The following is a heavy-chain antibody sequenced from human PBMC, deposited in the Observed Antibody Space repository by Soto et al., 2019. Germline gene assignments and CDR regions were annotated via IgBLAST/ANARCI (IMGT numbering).Heavy chain of an antibody. Sequence: SETLSLTCTVSGGSISSYYWSWIRQPPGKGLEWIGYIYYSGSTNYNPSLKSRVTISVDTSKNQFSLKLSSVTAADTAVYYCARDLYLVGGPNYYYYGMDVWGQGTTVTVSS. V-gene: IGHV4-59*01. J-gene: IGHJ6*02. D-gene: IGHD3-10*01. CDR3: ARDLYLVGGPNYYYYGMDV. CDR1: GGSISSYY. CDR2: IYYSGST.